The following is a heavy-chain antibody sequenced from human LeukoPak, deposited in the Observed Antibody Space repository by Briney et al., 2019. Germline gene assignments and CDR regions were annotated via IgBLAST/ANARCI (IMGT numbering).Heavy chain of an antibody. D-gene: IGHD5-18*01. CDR3: ARMGVDTAMVSD. Sequence: GGSLRLSCAASGFTFSSYSMNWVRQAPGKGLEWVSSISSSSSYIYYADSVKGRFTISRDNAKNSLYLQMNSLRAEDTAVYYCARMGVDTAMVSDWGQGTLVTVSS. CDR1: GFTFSSYS. J-gene: IGHJ4*02. CDR2: ISSSSSYI. V-gene: IGHV3-21*04.